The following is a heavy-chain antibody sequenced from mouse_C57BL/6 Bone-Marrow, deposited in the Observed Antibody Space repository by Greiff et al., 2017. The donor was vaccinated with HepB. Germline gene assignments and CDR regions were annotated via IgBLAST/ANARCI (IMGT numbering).Heavy chain of an antibody. J-gene: IGHJ3*01. V-gene: IGHV1-81*01. CDR1: GYTFTSYG. CDR2: IYPRSGNT. Sequence: LQESGAELARPGASVKLSCKASGYTFTSYGISWVKQRTGQGLEWIGEIYPRSGNTYYNEKFKGKATLTADKSSSTAYMELRSLTSEDSAVYFCARKGASSWFAYWGQGTLVTVSA. CDR3: ARKGASSWFAY.